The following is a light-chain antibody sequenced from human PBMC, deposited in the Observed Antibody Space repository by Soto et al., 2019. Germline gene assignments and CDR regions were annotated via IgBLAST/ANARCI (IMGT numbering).Light chain of an antibody. CDR1: RSFTKK. V-gene: IGKV3-15*01. Sequence: EILVTQFPATLSVSPGERATSPSRAGRSFTKKLAWYRQKPAQVPSPFIYGPSTRATVVPPRFSGSGSETEFTLTISNLQSEDFAVYYCQQYNYWPRTFGQGTNVEVK. CDR3: QQYNYWPRT. CDR2: GPS. J-gene: IGKJ1*01.